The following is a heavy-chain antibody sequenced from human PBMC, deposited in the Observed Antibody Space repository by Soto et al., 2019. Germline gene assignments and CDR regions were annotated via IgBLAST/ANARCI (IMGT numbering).Heavy chain of an antibody. CDR3: AKATMVLPTDYYYYYYMDV. J-gene: IGHJ6*03. D-gene: IGHD3-10*01. V-gene: IGHV3-23*01. CDR1: GFTFSSYA. CDR2: ISGSGGST. Sequence: PGGSLRLSCAASGFTFSSYAMSWVRQAPGKGLEWVSAISGSGGSTYYADSVKGRFTISRDNSKNTLYLQMNSLRAEDTAVYYCAKATMVLPTDYYYYYYMDVWGKGTTVTSP.